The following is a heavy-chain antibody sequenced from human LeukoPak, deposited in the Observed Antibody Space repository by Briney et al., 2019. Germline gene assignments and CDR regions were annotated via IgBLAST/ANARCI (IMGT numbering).Heavy chain of an antibody. CDR1: GFTFSNYA. D-gene: IGHD1-26*01. CDR2: INGDGSST. J-gene: IGHJ4*02. V-gene: IGHV3-74*01. CDR3: ARGGQPTDF. Sequence: GGSLRLSCAASGFTFSNYAMHWVRQAPGKGLFWVSRINGDGSSTNYADSVKGRFTISRDNAKNTLYLQMNSLRAEGTAVYYCARGGQPTDFWGQGTLVTVSS.